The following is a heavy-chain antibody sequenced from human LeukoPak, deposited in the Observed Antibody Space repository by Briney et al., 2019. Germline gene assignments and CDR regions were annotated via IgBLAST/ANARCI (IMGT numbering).Heavy chain of an antibody. V-gene: IGHV3-21*01. CDR3: ARDLAFYYYDSSGYFGAFDI. Sequence: GGSLRLSCAASGFTFSSYSMNWVRQAPGKGLEWVSSITSSSNYLHYADSVKGRFTISRDNAKNSLYLQMNSLRAEDTAVYYCARDLAFYYYDSSGYFGAFDIWGQGTMVTVSS. D-gene: IGHD3-22*01. J-gene: IGHJ3*02. CDR1: GFTFSSYS. CDR2: ITSSSNYL.